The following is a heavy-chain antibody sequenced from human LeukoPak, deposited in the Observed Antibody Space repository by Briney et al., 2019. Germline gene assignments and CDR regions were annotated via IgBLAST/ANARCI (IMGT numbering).Heavy chain of an antibody. CDR3: ARLGLYDYVGRFVDY. J-gene: IGHJ4*02. V-gene: IGHV4-39*01. Sequence: SETLSLTCTVSGGSISSSSYYWGWIRQPPGKGLEWIGSIYYSGSTYYNPSLKSRVTISVDTSKNQFSLKLSSVTAADTAVYYCARLGLYDYVGRFVDYWGQGTLVTVSS. CDR2: IYYSGST. D-gene: IGHD3-16*01. CDR1: GGSISSSSYY.